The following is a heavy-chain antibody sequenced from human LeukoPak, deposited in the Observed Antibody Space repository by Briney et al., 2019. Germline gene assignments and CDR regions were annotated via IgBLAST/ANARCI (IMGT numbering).Heavy chain of an antibody. CDR1: GFTFSDYY. V-gene: IGHV3-11*01. CDR2: ISSSGSTI. Sequence: GGSLRLSCAASGFTFSDYYMSWIRQAPGKGLEWVSYISSSGSTIYYADSVKGRFTISRDNAKNSLYLQMNSLRTEDTAVYYCARRRYNWNAIDYWGQGTLVTVSS. CDR3: ARRRYNWNAIDY. J-gene: IGHJ4*02. D-gene: IGHD1-20*01.